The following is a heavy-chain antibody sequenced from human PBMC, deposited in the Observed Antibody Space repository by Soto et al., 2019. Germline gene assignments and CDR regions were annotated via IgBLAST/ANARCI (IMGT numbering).Heavy chain of an antibody. CDR2: ISYDGSNK. CDR3: ARDPHSSGWYSGDY. D-gene: IGHD6-19*01. J-gene: IGHJ4*02. V-gene: IGHV3-30-3*01. CDR1: GFTFSSYA. Sequence: QVQLVESGGGVVQPVRSLRLSCAASGFTFSSYAMHWVRQAPGKGLEWVAVISYDGSNKYYADSVKGRFTISRDNSKNTLYLQMNSLRAEDTAVYYCARDPHSSGWYSGDYWGQGTLVTVSS.